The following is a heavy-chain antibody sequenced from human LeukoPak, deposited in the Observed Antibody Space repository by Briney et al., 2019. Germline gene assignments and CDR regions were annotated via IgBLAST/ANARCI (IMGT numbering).Heavy chain of an antibody. D-gene: IGHD6-6*01. CDR3: ARRSSSGLLDY. CDR2: NYSSGST. Sequence: SETLSLTCTVSGDSMSSFYWGWVRQPPGEGLEWIGYNYSSGSTNYNPSLKSRVTISVDTSRRQFSLKLSSVTAADTAVYYCARRSSSGLLDYWGQGTLVTVSS. CDR1: GDSMSSFY. J-gene: IGHJ4*02. V-gene: IGHV4-4*09.